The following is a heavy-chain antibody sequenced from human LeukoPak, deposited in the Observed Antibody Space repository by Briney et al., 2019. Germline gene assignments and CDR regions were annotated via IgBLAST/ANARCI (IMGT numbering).Heavy chain of an antibody. CDR2: IHHSGSA. Sequence: SQTLSLTCTVSGDSISSGDFYWSWVRQPPGKGLEWIAYIHHSGSAFNSRSLKRRVTISVDSSKNQFSLRLTSVTAADTAVYFCARDRAVDAGGIDFWGQGTLVTVSP. J-gene: IGHJ4*02. V-gene: IGHV4-30-4*01. CDR3: ARDRAVDAGGIDF. D-gene: IGHD5-18*01. CDR1: GDSISSGDFY.